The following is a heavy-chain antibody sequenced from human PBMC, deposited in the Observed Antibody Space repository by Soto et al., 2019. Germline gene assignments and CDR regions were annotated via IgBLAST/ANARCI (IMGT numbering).Heavy chain of an antibody. J-gene: IGHJ6*03. Sequence: PSQTLSLTCSISGDSVSSNSAAWNCIRQSPSRGLEWLGRTYYRSKWYNDYAVSVKSRITINPDTSKNQFSLQLNSVTPEDTAVYYCARGKRLGGQKNPYYYYYYMDVWGKGTTVTVSS. CDR3: ARGKRLGGQKNPYYYYYYMDV. CDR2: TYYRSKWYN. V-gene: IGHV6-1*01. D-gene: IGHD3-16*01. CDR1: GDSVSSNSAA.